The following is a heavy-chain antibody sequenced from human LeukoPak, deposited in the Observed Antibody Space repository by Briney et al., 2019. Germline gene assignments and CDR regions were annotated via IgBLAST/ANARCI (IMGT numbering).Heavy chain of an antibody. J-gene: IGHJ2*01. CDR2: IYYTGST. Sequence: PSETLSLTCTVSGGSIFSYYWSWIRQPPGKGLEWMGYIYYTGSTNYNPSLKSRVTISVDTSKNQFSLKLSSVTAADTAVYYCARDDGYYGSGRSNWYFDLWGRGTLVTVSS. D-gene: IGHD3-10*01. V-gene: IGHV4-59*01. CDR3: ARDDGYYGSGRSNWYFDL. CDR1: GGSIFSYY.